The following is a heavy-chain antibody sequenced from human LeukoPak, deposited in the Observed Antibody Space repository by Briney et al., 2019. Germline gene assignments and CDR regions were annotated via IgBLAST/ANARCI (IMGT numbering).Heavy chain of an antibody. V-gene: IGHV3-72*01. CDR3: AVSLGATFRYFDY. CDR1: GFTFSDHY. J-gene: IGHJ4*02. D-gene: IGHD1-26*01. Sequence: GGSLRLSCAASGFTFSDHYMDWVRQAPEKGLEWIARARNKAQSHTTEYAASVKGRFTISRDDSKSSLYLQMSSLKAEDTAMYYCAVSLGATFRYFDYWGQGILVTVSS. CDR2: ARNKAQSHTT.